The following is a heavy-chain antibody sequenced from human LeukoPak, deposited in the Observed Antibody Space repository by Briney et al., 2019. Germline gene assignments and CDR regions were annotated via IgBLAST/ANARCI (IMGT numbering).Heavy chain of an antibody. CDR1: GFTFSSYG. CDR3: ARVATVSRDY. V-gene: IGHV3-30*02. J-gene: IGHJ4*02. D-gene: IGHD4-17*01. CDR2: IRYDGSNK. Sequence: PGGSLRLSCAASGFTFSSYGMHWVRQAPGKGLEWVAFIRYDGSNKYYADSVKGRFTISRDNSKNTLYLQMNSLRAEDTAVYYCARVATVSRDYWGQGTLVTVSS.